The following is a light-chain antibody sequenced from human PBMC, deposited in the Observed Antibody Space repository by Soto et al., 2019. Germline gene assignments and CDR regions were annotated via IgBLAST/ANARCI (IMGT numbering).Light chain of an antibody. V-gene: IGKV3-20*01. J-gene: IGKJ3*01. Sequence: EIVLTQSPGTLSLSPGERATLSCRASQSISSNFLAWYQQKHGQAPRLLIYGATNRATGIPDRFSGSGSGTEFTLTISRLEPEDFAMYYCQQYDDSPETFGPGTKVDIK. CDR2: GAT. CDR3: QQYDDSPET. CDR1: QSISSNF.